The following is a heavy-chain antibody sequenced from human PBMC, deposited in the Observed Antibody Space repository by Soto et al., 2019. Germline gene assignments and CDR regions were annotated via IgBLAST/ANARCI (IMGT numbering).Heavy chain of an antibody. D-gene: IGHD2-21*02. CDR3: ARALCGGDCYTGNWFDP. V-gene: IGHV3-7*03. CDR2: INKDGSDK. CDR1: GFSFGAYW. J-gene: IGHJ5*02. Sequence: PGGSLRLSCVASGFSFGAYWISWVRQAPGKELEWVANINKDGSDKYYVDSVKGRFTISRDNARKLLYLQMNSLRVEDTAVYYCARALCGGDCYTGNWFDPWGQGTLVTVSS.